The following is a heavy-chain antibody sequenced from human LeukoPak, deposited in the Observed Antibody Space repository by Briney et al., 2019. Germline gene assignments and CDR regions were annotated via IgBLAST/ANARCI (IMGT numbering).Heavy chain of an antibody. Sequence: SETLSLTCTVSGGSISSSSYYWDWIRQPPGKGLEWIGSIYYSGSTYYNPSLKSRVTISVDTSKNQFSLKLSSVTAADTAVYYCARQGSWYYFDYWGQGTLVTVSS. CDR2: IYYSGST. CDR3: ARQGSWYYFDY. D-gene: IGHD3-10*01. V-gene: IGHV4-39*01. J-gene: IGHJ4*02. CDR1: GGSISSSSYY.